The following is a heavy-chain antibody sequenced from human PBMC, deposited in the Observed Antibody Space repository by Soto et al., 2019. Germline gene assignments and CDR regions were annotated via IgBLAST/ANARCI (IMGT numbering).Heavy chain of an antibody. D-gene: IGHD2-15*01. J-gene: IGHJ4*02. CDR2: IYYSGST. Sequence: KTSETLSLTCTVSGGSISSGDYYWSWIRQPPGKGLEWIGYIYYSGSTYYNPSLKSRVTISVDTSKNQFSLKLSSVTAADTGVYYCARESPIEGNSGGGPFDYSRQGALLT. CDR3: ARESPIEGNSGGGPFDY. V-gene: IGHV4-30-4*01. CDR1: GGSISSGDYY.